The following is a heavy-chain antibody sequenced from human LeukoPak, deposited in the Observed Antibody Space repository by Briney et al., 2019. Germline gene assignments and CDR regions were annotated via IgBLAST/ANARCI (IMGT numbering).Heavy chain of an antibody. J-gene: IGHJ6*03. CDR3: ARASEDYDYVWGSYRYTGVYYYMDV. Sequence: GGSLRLSCAASGFTFSSYAMSWVRQAPGKGLEWVSAISGSGDSTYYADSVKGRFTISRDNAKNSLYLQMNSLRAEDTAVYYCARASEDYDYVWGSYRYTGVYYYMDVWGKGTTVTVSS. CDR2: ISGSGDST. V-gene: IGHV3-23*01. D-gene: IGHD3-16*02. CDR1: GFTFSSYA.